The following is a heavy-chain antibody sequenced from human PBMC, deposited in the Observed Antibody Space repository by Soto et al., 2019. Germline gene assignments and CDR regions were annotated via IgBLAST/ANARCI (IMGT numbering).Heavy chain of an antibody. CDR1: GFTFSSYS. D-gene: IGHD2-2*01. V-gene: IGHV3-21*01. Sequence: EVQLVESGGGLVKPGGSLRPSCAASGFTFSSYSMNWVRQAPGKGLEWVSSISSSSSYIYYADSVKGRFTISRDNAKNSLYLQMNSLRAEDTAVYYCARGTVGYCSSTSCSNYYYYGMDVWGQGTTVTVSS. CDR2: ISSSSSYI. J-gene: IGHJ6*02. CDR3: ARGTVGYCSSTSCSNYYYYGMDV.